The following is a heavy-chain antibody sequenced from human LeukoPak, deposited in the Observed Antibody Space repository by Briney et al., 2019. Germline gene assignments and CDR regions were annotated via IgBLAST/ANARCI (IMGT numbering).Heavy chain of an antibody. Sequence: GGSLRLSCAASGFTFSSYSMNWVRQAPGKGLEWVSYISSSSSTIYYADSVKGRFTISRDNSKNTLYLQMNSLRAEDTAVYYCARYCSSSTCPRGDFWGRGTMVTVSS. CDR1: GFTFSSYS. CDR3: ARYCSSSTCPRGDF. D-gene: IGHD2-2*01. V-gene: IGHV3-48*01. CDR2: ISSSSSTI. J-gene: IGHJ3*01.